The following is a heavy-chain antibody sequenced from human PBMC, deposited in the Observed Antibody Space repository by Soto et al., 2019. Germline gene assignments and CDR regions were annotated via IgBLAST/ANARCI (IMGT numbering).Heavy chain of an antibody. J-gene: IGHJ4*02. CDR2: ISYDGSNK. Sequence: GGSLRLSCAASGFTFSGYAMHWVRQAPGKGLEWVAVISYDGSNKYYADSVKGRFTISRDNSKNTLYLQMNSLRAEDTAVYYCARDGRWELRFGLVDYWGQGTLVTVSS. V-gene: IGHV3-30-3*01. D-gene: IGHD1-26*01. CDR3: ARDGRWELRFGLVDY. CDR1: GFTFSGYA.